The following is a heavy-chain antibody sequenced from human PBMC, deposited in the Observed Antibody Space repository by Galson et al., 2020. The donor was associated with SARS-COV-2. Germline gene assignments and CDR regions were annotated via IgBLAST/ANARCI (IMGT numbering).Heavy chain of an antibody. V-gene: IGHV3-30*18. CDR1: GFTFSSYG. J-gene: IGHJ4*02. D-gene: IGHD3-3*01. CDR3: AKGGGPHYDVWSANLKSEADY. CDR2: ISYDGSNK. Sequence: GGSLRLSCAASGFTFSSYGMHWVRQAPGKGLEWVAVISYDGSNKYYADSVKGRFTISRDNSKNTLYLQMNSLRAEDTAVYYCAKGGGPHYDVWSANLKSEADYWGQGTLVTVSS.